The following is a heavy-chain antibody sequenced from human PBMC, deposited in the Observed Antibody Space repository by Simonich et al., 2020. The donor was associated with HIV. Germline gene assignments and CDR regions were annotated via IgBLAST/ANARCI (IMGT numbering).Heavy chain of an antibody. Sequence: EVQLVESGGGLVQPGRSLRVSCAASGFTFDDYAMHWVRQAPGKGLEWVSSMSWNRGDIGYSDSVKGRFTISRDNAKNSLYLQMNSLRAEDTALYYCAKGGISMVRGVMQFDYGGQGTLVTVSS. V-gene: IGHV3-9*01. CDR3: AKGGISMVRGVMQFDY. J-gene: IGHJ4*02. D-gene: IGHD3-10*01. CDR1: GFTFDDYA. CDR2: MSWNRGDI.